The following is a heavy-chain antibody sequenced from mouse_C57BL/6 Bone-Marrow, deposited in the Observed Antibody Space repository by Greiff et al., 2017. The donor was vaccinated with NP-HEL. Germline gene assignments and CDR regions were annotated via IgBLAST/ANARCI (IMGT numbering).Heavy chain of an antibody. CDR2: IWSDGST. CDR1: GFSLTSYG. CDR3: ASDDPLLGAMDY. Sequence: VKVEESGPGLVAPSQSLSITCTVSGFSLTSYGVHWVRQPPGKGLEWLVVIWSDGSTTYNSALKSSLSISKDNSKSQVFLKMNSLQTDDTAMYYCASDDPLLGAMDYWGQGTSVTVSS. V-gene: IGHV2-6*03. J-gene: IGHJ4*01. D-gene: IGHD6-5*01.